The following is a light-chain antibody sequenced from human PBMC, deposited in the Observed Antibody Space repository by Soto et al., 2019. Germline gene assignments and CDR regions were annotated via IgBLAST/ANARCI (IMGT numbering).Light chain of an antibody. J-gene: IGKJ5*01. CDR2: GAS. Sequence: ILMTQSPGTLSLSPWERATLSCRASQSVSSSYLAWYQQKPGQAPRLLIYGASSRATGIPDRFSGSGSGTDFTLTISRLEPEDFAVYYCQQYGSSQITFGQGTRLEIK. CDR3: QQYGSSQIT. CDR1: QSVSSSY. V-gene: IGKV3-20*01.